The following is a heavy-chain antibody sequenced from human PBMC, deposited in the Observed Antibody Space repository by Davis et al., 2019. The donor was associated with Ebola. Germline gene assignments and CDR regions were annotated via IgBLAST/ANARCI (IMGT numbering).Heavy chain of an antibody. CDR1: GFTFSNAW. Sequence: GESLKISCAASGFTFSNAWMNWVRQAPGKGLEWVGRIKSKTDGGTTDYAAPVKGRFTISRDDSKNTLYLQMNSLKTEDTAVYYCTTDSRLGTIFGVPRGYYYYGMDVWGQGTTVTVSS. CDR2: IKSKTDGGTT. V-gene: IGHV3-15*07. J-gene: IGHJ6*02. D-gene: IGHD3-3*01. CDR3: TTDSRLGTIFGVPRGYYYYGMDV.